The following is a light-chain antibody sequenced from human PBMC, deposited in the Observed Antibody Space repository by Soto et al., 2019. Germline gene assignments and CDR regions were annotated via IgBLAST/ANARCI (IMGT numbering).Light chain of an antibody. CDR3: SSYPNINTSACV. Sequence: QSALTQPASVSGSPGQSITISCTGTSGDIGSYNRVSWYQQHPGKAPKLIIYEVTDRPSGVSNRFSGAKSGNTASLTISGLQAEDEAEYYCSSYPNINTSACVFGTGTQLTVL. V-gene: IGLV2-14*01. CDR1: SGDIGSYNR. J-gene: IGLJ1*01. CDR2: EVT.